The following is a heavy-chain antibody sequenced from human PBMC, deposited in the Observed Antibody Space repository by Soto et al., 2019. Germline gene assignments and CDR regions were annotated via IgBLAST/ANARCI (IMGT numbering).Heavy chain of an antibody. CDR2: MNPNSGNT. Sequence: ASVPVSCKASGGTFSSYTSSWVRQATGQGLEWMGWMNPNSGNTGYAQKFQGRVTMTRNTSISTAYMELSSLRSEDTAVYYCAREKTSYGMDVWGQGTTVTVSS. V-gene: IGHV1-8*02. J-gene: IGHJ6*02. CDR3: AREKTSYGMDV. CDR1: GGTFSSYT.